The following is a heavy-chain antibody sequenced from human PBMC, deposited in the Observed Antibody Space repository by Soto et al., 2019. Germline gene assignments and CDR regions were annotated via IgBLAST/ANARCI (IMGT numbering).Heavy chain of an antibody. CDR1: GYTLTSCY. J-gene: IGHJ4*02. CDR3: TSDPRGFVAIVPYYFDY. Sequence: QVQLVQSGAEVKEPGASVQVSCKASGYTLTSCYMHWVRQAPGQGLEWMGVINPSVGSTSYAQKFQGRVTMTRDTSTSKVYMELSSLTSEDTAVYYCTSDPRGFVAIVPYYFDYWGQGTLVTVSS. CDR2: INPSVGST. V-gene: IGHV1-46*01. D-gene: IGHD2-21*01.